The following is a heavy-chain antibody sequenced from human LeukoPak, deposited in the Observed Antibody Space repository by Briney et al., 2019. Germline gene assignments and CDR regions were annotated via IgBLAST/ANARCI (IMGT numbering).Heavy chain of an antibody. V-gene: IGHV3-33*01. D-gene: IGHD2-2*01. CDR3: AGLSSYQFDY. CDR2: IWYDGSDK. J-gene: IGHJ4*02. CDR1: GFTFSNYG. Sequence: GGSLRLSCAASGFTFSNYGMHWVRQAPGKGLEWVAVIWYDGSDKYYADSVKGRFTISRDSSKNTLYLQVNSLRAEDTAVYYCAGLSSYQFDYCGQGTLVTVSS.